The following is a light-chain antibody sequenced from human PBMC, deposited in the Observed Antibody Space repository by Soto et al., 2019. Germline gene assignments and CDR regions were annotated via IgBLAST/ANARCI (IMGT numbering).Light chain of an antibody. Sequence: EIVLTQSPATLSLSPGERATLSCRASQSVSSYLAWYQQKPGQAPRLLIYDASNSATGIPARFSGSGSGTDFTLTISSPEPEDFAVYYCQQRSNWPIFTFGPGTKVDIK. CDR1: QSVSSY. CDR2: DAS. CDR3: QQRSNWPIFT. V-gene: IGKV3-11*01. J-gene: IGKJ3*01.